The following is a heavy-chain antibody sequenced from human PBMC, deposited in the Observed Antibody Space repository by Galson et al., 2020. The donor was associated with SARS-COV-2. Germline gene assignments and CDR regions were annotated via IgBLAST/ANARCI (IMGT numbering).Heavy chain of an antibody. Sequence: GGSLRLSCAASGFTFSSYAMSWVRQAPGKGLEWVSAISGSGGSTYYADSVKGRFTISRDNSKNKLYLQMNSLRAGDTAVYYCAKVDLGGGDFWSGYDYWGQGTLVTVSS. V-gene: IGHV3-23*01. CDR1: GFTFSSYA. CDR2: ISGSGGST. J-gene: IGHJ4*02. CDR3: AKVDLGGGDFWSGYDY. D-gene: IGHD3-3*01.